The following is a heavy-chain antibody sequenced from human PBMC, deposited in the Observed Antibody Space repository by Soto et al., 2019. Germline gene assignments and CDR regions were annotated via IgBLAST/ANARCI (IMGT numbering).Heavy chain of an antibody. J-gene: IGHJ5*02. CDR1: GVTFSSYA. CDR2: IIPIFGTA. V-gene: IGHV1-69*01. CDR3: ARDREMATIRTRWGWFDP. Sequence: QVQLVQSGAEVKKPWSSVKVSCKASGVTFSSYAISWVRQAPGQGLEWMGGIIPIFGTANYAQKFQGRVTITADEATSTAYMELSSLRSEDTAVYYCARDREMATIRTRWGWFDPWGQGTLVTVSS. D-gene: IGHD5-12*01.